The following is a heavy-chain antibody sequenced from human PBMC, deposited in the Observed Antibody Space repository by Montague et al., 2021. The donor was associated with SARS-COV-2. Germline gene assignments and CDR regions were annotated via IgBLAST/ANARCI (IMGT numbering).Heavy chain of an antibody. J-gene: IGHJ4*02. Sequence: SRSLSLSASGFPFSSYWMSWVRQAPGKGLEWVANIKQDGSEKYYVDSVKGRFTISRDNAKNSLYLQMNSLRAEDTAVYYCARVPSSNWYFDYWGQGTLVTVSS. V-gene: IGHV3-7*01. CDR3: ARVPSSNWYFDY. D-gene: IGHD6-13*01. CDR1: GFPFSSYW. CDR2: IKQDGSEK.